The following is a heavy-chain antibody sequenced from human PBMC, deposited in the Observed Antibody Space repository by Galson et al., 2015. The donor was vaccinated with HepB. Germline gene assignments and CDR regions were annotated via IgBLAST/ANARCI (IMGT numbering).Heavy chain of an antibody. D-gene: IGHD3-10*01. CDR3: ARDLLGDYYGSGSFPLNWFDP. CDR1: GGSISSGGYY. V-gene: IGHV4-31*03. Sequence: TLSLTCTVSGGSISSGGYYWSWIRQHPGKGLEWIGYIYYSGSTYYNPSLKSRVTISVDTSKNQFSLKLSSVTAADTAVYYCARDLLGDYYGSGSFPLNWFDPWGQGTLVTVSS. CDR2: IYYSGST. J-gene: IGHJ5*02.